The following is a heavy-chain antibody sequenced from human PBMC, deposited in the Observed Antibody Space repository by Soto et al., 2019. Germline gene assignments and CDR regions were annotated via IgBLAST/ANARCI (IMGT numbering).Heavy chain of an antibody. Sequence: GGSLRLSCTASGFPFSSYTMHWLRRAPGKGLEWVGIISFDGSSKYYADSVKGRFTISRDNSKNTLYLQMNSLRAEDTAVYYCARLITYDYVWGSYRPFDYWGQGTLVTVSS. CDR3: ARLITYDYVWGSYRPFDY. CDR2: ISFDGSSK. V-gene: IGHV3-30-3*01. CDR1: GFPFSSYT. J-gene: IGHJ4*02. D-gene: IGHD3-16*02.